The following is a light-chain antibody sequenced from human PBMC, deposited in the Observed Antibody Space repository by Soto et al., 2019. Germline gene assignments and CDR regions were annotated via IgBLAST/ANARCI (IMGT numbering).Light chain of an antibody. CDR1: SSDIGSYDY. J-gene: IGLJ1*01. Sequence: QSALTQPASVSGSPGQSITISCTLTSSDIGSYDYVSWYQQHPGKAPNLIIYEVTDRPSGVSNRFSGSKSGNTASLTISGLQAEDEADYYCSSFTSTSTRLFGSGTKVTVL. CDR2: EVT. V-gene: IGLV2-14*01. CDR3: SSFTSTSTRL.